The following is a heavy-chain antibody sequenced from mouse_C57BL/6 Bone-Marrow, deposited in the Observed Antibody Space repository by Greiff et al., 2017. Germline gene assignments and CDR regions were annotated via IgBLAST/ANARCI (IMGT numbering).Heavy chain of an antibody. V-gene: IGHV1-55*01. CDR2: IYPGSGST. J-gene: IGHJ2*01. Sequence: VKLMESGAELVKPGASVKMSCKASGYTFTSYWITWVKQRPGQGLEWIGDIYPGSGSTNYNEKFKSKATLTVDTSSSTAYMQLSSLTSEDSAVYYCARSEAPGYWGQGTTLTVSS. CDR1: GYTFTSYW. CDR3: ARSEAPGY.